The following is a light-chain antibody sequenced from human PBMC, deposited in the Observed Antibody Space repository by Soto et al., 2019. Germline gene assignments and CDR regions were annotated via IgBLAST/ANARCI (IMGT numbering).Light chain of an antibody. J-gene: IGKJ2*01. Sequence: EIMLTQSPGTLSLSPGERATLSCRASQSVSSSYLAWYQQKPGQAPRLLIYGASSRATGIPDRFSGSGSGTDFTLTISRLEPEEFAVYYCQQYGSSPETFGQGTKLEIK. CDR3: QQYGSSPET. V-gene: IGKV3-20*01. CDR2: GAS. CDR1: QSVSSSY.